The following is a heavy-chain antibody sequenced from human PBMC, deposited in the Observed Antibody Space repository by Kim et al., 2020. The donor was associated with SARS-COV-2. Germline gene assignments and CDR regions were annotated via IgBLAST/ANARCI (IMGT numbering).Heavy chain of an antibody. CDR1: DASISNYY. D-gene: IGHD3-10*01. CDR3: ARTDGSGRLSSAMDV. Sequence: SETLSLTCTISDASISNYYLSWIRQPPGKGLEWIGYLYDTGSADYSPSFKSRVTISVDKSKNQFSLKVTSVTAADTAVYYCARTDGSGRLSSAMDVWGQGTSVIVSS. V-gene: IGHV4-59*01. CDR2: LYDTGSA. J-gene: IGHJ6*02.